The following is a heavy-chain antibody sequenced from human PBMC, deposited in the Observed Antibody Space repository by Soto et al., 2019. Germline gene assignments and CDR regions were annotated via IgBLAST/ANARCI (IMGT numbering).Heavy chain of an antibody. CDR1: GFSLSTSAVG. J-gene: IGHJ5*02. Sequence: QITLKEYGPTLVKPTQTLTLTCTFSGFSLSTSAVGVGWIRQPPGTALEWLELIYWDDDKRYSPSLKSRLTITKDTSKNQVVLTMTNMDPVDTATYYCARTLRYFDLSWFDPWCQGTLVTVSS. V-gene: IGHV2-5*02. CDR3: ARTLRYFDLSWFDP. CDR2: IYWDDDK. D-gene: IGHD3-9*01.